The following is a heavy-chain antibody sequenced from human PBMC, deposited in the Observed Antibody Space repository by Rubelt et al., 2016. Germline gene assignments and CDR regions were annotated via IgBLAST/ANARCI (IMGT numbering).Heavy chain of an antibody. V-gene: IGHV4-39*01. J-gene: IGHJ6*03. D-gene: IGHD4-23*01. Sequence: QLQLQESGPGLVKPSETLSLTCTVSGGSISSSNYYWGWIRQPPGKGLEWIGSIYYSGSTYYNPSLKSRVTISVDTSKNQFSRKLSSVTAADTAVYYCARRSVTDYYYYMDVWGKGTTVTVSS. CDR3: ARRSVTDYYYYMDV. CDR2: IYYSGST. CDR1: GGSISSSNYY.